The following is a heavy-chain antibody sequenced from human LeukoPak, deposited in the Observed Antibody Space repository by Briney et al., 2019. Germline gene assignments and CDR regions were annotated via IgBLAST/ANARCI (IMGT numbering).Heavy chain of an antibody. D-gene: IGHD1-14*01. V-gene: IGHV3-48*01. Sequence: PGWSLRLSRAASGFTLSSYSMNRVRQAPGKGLEWVSYISSSSSTICYADFVKGRFSISRDNAKNSLYLQMNSLRAEDTAVYYCARDTGYDYWGQGTLVTVSS. J-gene: IGHJ4*02. CDR3: ARDTGYDY. CDR2: ISSSSSTI. CDR1: GFTLSSYS.